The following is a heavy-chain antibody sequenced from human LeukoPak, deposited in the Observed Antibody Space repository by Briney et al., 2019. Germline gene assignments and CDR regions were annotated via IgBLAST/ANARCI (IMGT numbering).Heavy chain of an antibody. CDR3: ARVGCSSTSCRYQYFDY. CDR2: INHSGST. J-gene: IGHJ4*02. CDR1: GGSFSGYY. D-gene: IGHD2-2*01. V-gene: IGHV4-34*01. Sequence: SETLSLTCAVYGGSFSGYYWSWIRQPPGKGLEWIGEINHSGSTNYNPSLKSRVTISVDTSKNQFSLKLSSVTAADTAVYYCARVGCSSTSCRYQYFDYWGQGTLVTVSS.